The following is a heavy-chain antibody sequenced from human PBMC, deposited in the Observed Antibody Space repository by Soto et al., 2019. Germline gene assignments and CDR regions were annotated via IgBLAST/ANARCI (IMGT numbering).Heavy chain of an antibody. J-gene: IGHJ5*02. CDR3: AKAYSNSWPNDWFDP. CDR1: GFTFSSYA. D-gene: IGHD6-13*01. CDR2: ITGSGAGS. V-gene: IGHV3-23*01. Sequence: EVQLLESGGGWLQPGGSLRLSCAASGFTFSSYAMNWVRQAPGKGLEWVSGITGSGAGSYYSDSVKGRFTISRDNSKNTLYLQRNSLRAEDTAVYYCAKAYSNSWPNDWFDPWGQGTLVPVSS.